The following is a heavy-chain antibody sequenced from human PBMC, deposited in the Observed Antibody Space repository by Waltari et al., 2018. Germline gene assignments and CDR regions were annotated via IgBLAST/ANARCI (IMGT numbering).Heavy chain of an antibody. CDR3: VRLEDCTGPGGNCYSGELFALDV. V-gene: IGHV4-34*01. J-gene: IGHJ6*02. Sequence: QVQLQQWGAGQLQPSETLSLSCAVFGGSFRGYYWGWVRQARGKGLEWIGEINNSGNINSNPSLRSRLTMSVDTSNNQLSLKLNSVTAADTAVYYCVRLEDCTGPGGNCYSGELFALDVWGQGTTVTVSS. D-gene: IGHD2-15*01. CDR2: INNSGNI. CDR1: GGSFRGYY.